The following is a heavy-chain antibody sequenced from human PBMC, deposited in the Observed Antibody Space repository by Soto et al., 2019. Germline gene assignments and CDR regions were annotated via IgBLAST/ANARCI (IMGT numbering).Heavy chain of an antibody. J-gene: IGHJ4*02. Sequence: PGGSLRLSCAASGFTFSSYGMHWVRQAPGKGLEWVTLISYDGSNKYYADSVKGRFTVSRDISKNTVSLQMRNLRFEDTAVYFCARGLSGYSYRSPTFDSWGQGTLVTVSS. D-gene: IGHD5-18*01. V-gene: IGHV3-30*03. CDR3: ARGLSGYSYRSPTFDS. CDR2: ISYDGSNK. CDR1: GFTFSSYG.